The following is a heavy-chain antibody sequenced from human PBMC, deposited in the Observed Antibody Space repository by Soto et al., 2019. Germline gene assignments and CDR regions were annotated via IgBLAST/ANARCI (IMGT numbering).Heavy chain of an antibody. Sequence: QVQLQESGPGLVKPSETLSLTCTVSGGSVSSGSYYWSWIRQPPGKGLEWIGYIYYSGSTNYNPSLKRRVTISVDTSKNQFSLKLSSVTAADTAVYYWASRYSDILRPRGYYGMDVWGQGTTVTVSS. V-gene: IGHV4-61*01. CDR3: ASRYSDILRPRGYYGMDV. CDR1: GGSVSSGSYY. CDR2: IYYSGST. D-gene: IGHD3-9*01. J-gene: IGHJ6*02.